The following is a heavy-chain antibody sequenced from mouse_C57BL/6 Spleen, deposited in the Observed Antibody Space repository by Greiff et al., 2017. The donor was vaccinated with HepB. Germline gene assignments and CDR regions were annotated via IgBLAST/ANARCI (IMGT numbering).Heavy chain of an antibody. J-gene: IGHJ3*01. D-gene: IGHD1-1*01. CDR2: IDPENGDT. V-gene: IGHV14-4*01. CDR1: GFNIKDDY. CDR3: TTYYYYGSFAY. Sequence: VQLQQSGAELVRPGASVKLSCTASGFNIKDDYMHWVKQRPEQGLEWIGWIDPENGDTEYASKFQGKATITADTSSNTAYLQLSSLISEDTAVYYCTTYYYYGSFAYWGQGTLVTVSA.